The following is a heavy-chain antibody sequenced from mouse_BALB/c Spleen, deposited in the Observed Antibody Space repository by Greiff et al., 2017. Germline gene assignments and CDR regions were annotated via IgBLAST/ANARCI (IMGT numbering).Heavy chain of an antibody. CDR1: GYNFTSYW. CDR3: AREGYGNYWYFDV. CDR2: IYPGSGST. Sequence: QVQLQQPGAELVKPGTSVKLSCKASGYNFTSYWINWVKLRPGQGLEWIGDIYPGSGSTNYNEKFKSKATLTVDTSSSTAYMQLSSLASEDSALYDGAREGYGNYWYFDVWGAGTTVTVSS. V-gene: IGHV1-55*01. J-gene: IGHJ1*01. D-gene: IGHD2-1*01.